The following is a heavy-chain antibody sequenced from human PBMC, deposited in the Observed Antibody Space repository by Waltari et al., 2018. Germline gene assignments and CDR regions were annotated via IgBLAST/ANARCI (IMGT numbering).Heavy chain of an antibody. J-gene: IGHJ4*02. CDR3: AVGDYGDYLDDY. Sequence: QVQLVQSGAEVKKPGSSVKVSCKASGGTFSSYAISWVRQAPGQGLEWMGRINPIFGTPNNAKKFQRRVTITADKSTSTAYMERSSLRSEDTAGYYCAVGDYGDYLDDYWGQGTLVTVSS. CDR2: INPIFGTP. D-gene: IGHD4-17*01. V-gene: IGHV1-69*13. CDR1: GGTFSSYA.